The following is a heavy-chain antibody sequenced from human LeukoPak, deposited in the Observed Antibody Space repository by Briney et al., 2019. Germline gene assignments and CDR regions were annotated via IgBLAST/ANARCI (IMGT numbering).Heavy chain of an antibody. V-gene: IGHV4-59*01. CDR1: DGSIDSYY. Sequence: SETLSLTCSVSDGSIDSYYWNWIRRPPGKGLEWIGYIYYNGNTNYSPSLKSRVTMSVDTSKNLFSLKVSSVTAADTAVYYCARGRSNYYGMDVWGQGTTVTVSS. J-gene: IGHJ6*02. CDR2: IYYNGNT. D-gene: IGHD1-26*01. CDR3: ARGRSNYYGMDV.